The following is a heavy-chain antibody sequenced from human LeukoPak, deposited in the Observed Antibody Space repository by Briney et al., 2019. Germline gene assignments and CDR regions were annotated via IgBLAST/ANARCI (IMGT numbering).Heavy chain of an antibody. CDR2: LSSGGGSP. Sequence: PGGSLRLSCVASGXTFNNYAVTWVRQAPGKGLEWISGLSSGGGSPYYADSVKGRFTISRDNSKNTLFLQMNSLRAEDTAIYYCTKVTSTGSCYQSDYWGQGTLVTVSS. D-gene: IGHD2-15*01. J-gene: IGHJ4*02. CDR1: GXTFNNYA. V-gene: IGHV3-23*01. CDR3: TKVTSTGSCYQSDY.